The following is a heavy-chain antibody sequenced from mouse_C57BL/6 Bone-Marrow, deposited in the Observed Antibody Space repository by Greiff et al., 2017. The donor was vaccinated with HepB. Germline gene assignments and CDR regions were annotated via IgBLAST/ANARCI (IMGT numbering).Heavy chain of an antibody. J-gene: IGHJ2*01. CDR1: GYTFTSYG. CDR2: IYPRSGNT. D-gene: IGHD1-1*02. V-gene: IGHV1-81*01. CDR3: ARDGGCNGGTDY. Sequence: QVQLQQSGAELARPGASVKLSCTASGYTFTSYGISWVKQRTGQGLEWIGEIYPRSGNTYYNAKFKGKATLTADTSSSTAYMELRSLTSEDSAVYYCARDGGCNGGTDYWGQGTTVTVSS.